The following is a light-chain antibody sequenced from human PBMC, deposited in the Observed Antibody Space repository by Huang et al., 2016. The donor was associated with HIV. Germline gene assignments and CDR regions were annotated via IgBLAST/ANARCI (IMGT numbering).Light chain of an antibody. J-gene: IGKJ4*01. CDR2: RAS. CDR1: QSVDTN. V-gene: IGKV3-15*01. Sequence: EVVLTQSPATLSVSPGEKVTLSCRASQSVDTNLAWYKQKPGQPPSLLIFRASARATGVPARFSGSVSGTDFTLTISSLQSEDFALYYCQQHSNWPPSLSFGGGTKVEIK. CDR3: QQHSNWPPSLS.